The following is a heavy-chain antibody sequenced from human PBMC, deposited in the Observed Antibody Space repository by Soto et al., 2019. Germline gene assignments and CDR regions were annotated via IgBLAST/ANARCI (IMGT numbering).Heavy chain of an antibody. CDR2: INPSGGST. Sequence: ASVKVSCKASGYTFTSYDINWVRQAPGQGLEWMGIINPSGGSTSYAQKFKGRVTLTRDTSTSTVSMELSSLRSEDTAVYYCARVLNARYCSSTSCYLDPWGQGTLVTVSS. CDR3: ARVLNARYCSSTSCYLDP. V-gene: IGHV1-46*01. J-gene: IGHJ5*02. CDR1: GYTFTSYD. D-gene: IGHD2-2*01.